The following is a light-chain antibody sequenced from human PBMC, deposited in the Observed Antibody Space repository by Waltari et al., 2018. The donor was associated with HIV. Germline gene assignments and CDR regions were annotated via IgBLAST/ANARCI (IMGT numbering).Light chain of an antibody. Sequence: EAVLTQSPVSLSVALGRPASISCRSSQSLNYTDGNTYLNWFHQRPGQSPRRLIYKISNRDSGVPDRFSGSGSVTEFTLHISRVEAEDVGIFYCMQSTHWPGTFGQGTKVEIQ. V-gene: IGKV2-30*01. CDR2: KIS. CDR1: QSLNYTDGNTY. J-gene: IGKJ1*01. CDR3: MQSTHWPGT.